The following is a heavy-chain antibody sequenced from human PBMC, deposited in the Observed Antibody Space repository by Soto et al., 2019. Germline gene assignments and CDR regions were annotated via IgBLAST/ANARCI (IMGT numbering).Heavy chain of an antibody. D-gene: IGHD4-17*01. Sequence: EVQLVESGGGLVKPGGSLRLSCAASGFTFSSYSMNWVRQAPGKGLEWVSSISSSSSYIYYADSVKGRFTISRDNAKNSLYLQMNSLRVEDTAVYYCARDATVCFDYWGQGTLVTVSS. CDR2: ISSSSSYI. CDR1: GFTFSSYS. V-gene: IGHV3-21*01. J-gene: IGHJ4*02. CDR3: ARDATVCFDY.